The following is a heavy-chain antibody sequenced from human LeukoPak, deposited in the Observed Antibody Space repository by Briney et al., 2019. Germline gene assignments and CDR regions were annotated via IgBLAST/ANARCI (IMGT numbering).Heavy chain of an antibody. CDR1: GFTFSSYG. V-gene: IGHV3-30*02. Sequence: GGSLRLSCAASGFTFSSYGMHWVRQAPGKGLGWVTFIRYDGSNKYYVESVKGRFSISRDNSKSTLYLEMNSLRAEDTAIYYCAKGKGKLGAFQSDFDYWGQGTLVTVPS. J-gene: IGHJ4*02. D-gene: IGHD1-26*01. CDR2: IRYDGSNK. CDR3: AKGKGKLGAFQSDFDY.